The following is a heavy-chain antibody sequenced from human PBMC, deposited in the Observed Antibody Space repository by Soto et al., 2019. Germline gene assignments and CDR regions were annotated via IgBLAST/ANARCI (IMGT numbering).Heavy chain of an antibody. CDR2: INVGSGNT. D-gene: IGHD6-19*01. CDR1: GYTFTSYS. Sequence: QVQLVRSGAEVKKPGASVKVSCKASGYTFTSYSLHWVRQAPGQRLEWMGWINVGSGNTKYSQKLQDRVTITRDTSATTTYMELSGLTSEDMAVYYCVRDNSGEQFSTTWFDPWGQGTLVTVSS. CDR3: VRDNSGEQFSTTWFDP. J-gene: IGHJ5*02. V-gene: IGHV1-3*01.